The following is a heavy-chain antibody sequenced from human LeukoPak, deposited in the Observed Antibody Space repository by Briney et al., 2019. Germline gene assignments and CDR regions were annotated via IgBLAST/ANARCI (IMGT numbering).Heavy chain of an antibody. V-gene: IGHV3-30-3*01. Sequence: PGGSLRLSCAASGFTFSSYAMHWVRQAPGKGLEWVAVISYDGSNKYYADSVKGRFTISRDNSKNTLYLQMNSLRAEDTAVYYCARDLLRDRYNIVDYWGQGTLVTVSS. J-gene: IGHJ4*02. D-gene: IGHD5-12*01. CDR2: ISYDGSNK. CDR1: GFTFSSYA. CDR3: ARDLLRDRYNIVDY.